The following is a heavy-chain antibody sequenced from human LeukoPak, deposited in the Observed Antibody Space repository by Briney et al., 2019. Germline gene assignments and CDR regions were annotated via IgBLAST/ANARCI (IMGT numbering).Heavy chain of an antibody. V-gene: IGHV3-48*01. CDR3: ARGLKYSTGWYYFDY. J-gene: IGHJ4*02. Sequence: GGSLRLSCAASGFIFNSFSMNWVRQAPGKGLEWISYITSSGSTTYYADSVKGRFTISRDNAEKSLYLQMNSLRAEDTAVYYCARGLKYSTGWYYFDYWGQGTLVTVSS. D-gene: IGHD6-19*01. CDR2: ITSSGSTT. CDR1: GFIFNSFS.